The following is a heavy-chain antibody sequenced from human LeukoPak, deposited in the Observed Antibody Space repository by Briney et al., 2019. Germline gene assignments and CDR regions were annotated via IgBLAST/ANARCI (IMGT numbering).Heavy chain of an antibody. CDR2: IYSGGST. CDR3: AKDHANTPVVTN. CDR1: GFTVSSNY. D-gene: IGHD2-21*02. J-gene: IGHJ4*02. Sequence: GGSLRLSCAASGFTVSSNYMSWVRQAPGKGLEWVSVIYSGGSTYYADSVTGRFTVSRDNSKNTVDLQMNNLRVDDTAIYYCAKDHANTPVVTNWGQGILVSVSS. V-gene: IGHV3-53*01.